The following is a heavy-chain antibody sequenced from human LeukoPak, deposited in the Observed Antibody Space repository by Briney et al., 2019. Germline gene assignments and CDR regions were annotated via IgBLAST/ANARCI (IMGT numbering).Heavy chain of an antibody. V-gene: IGHV3-9*01. J-gene: IGHJ4*02. D-gene: IGHD2-21*02. CDR1: GFNFDDYA. Sequence: GGSLRLSCAASGFNFDDYAMHWVRQAPGKGLQWVSGITSNSSSVGYVDSVKGRFTIFRDNAKNSLYLQINSLTAEDTALYYCAKDVGGDIDYWGQGTLVTVSS. CDR2: ITSNSSSV. CDR3: AKDVGGDIDY.